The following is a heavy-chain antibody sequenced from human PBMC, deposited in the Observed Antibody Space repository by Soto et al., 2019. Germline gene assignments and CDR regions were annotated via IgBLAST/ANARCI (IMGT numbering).Heavy chain of an antibody. D-gene: IGHD3-9*01. V-gene: IGHV3-7*01. J-gene: IGHJ6*03. CDR2: IKQDGSEK. Sequence: GGSLRLSCAASGFTFSSYWMSWVRQAPGKGLEWVANIKQDGSEKYYVDSVKGRFTISRDNAKNSLYLQMNSLRAEDTAVYYCARDRYYDILTGYMTPLGYYYMDVWGKGTTVTVSS. CDR3: ARDRYYDILTGYMTPLGYYYMDV. CDR1: GFTFSSYW.